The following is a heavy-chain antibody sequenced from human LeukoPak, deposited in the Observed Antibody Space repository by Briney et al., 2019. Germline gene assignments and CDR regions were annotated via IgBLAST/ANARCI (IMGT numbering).Heavy chain of an antibody. CDR1: GFTFSSYW. V-gene: IGHV3-7*01. J-gene: IGHJ3*02. Sequence: GGSLRLSCAASGFTFSSYWMSWVRQAPGKGLEWVANIKQDGSEKYYVDSVKGRFTISRDNSKSTLYLQMNSLRAEDTAVYYCASGGEIAVAEVGAFDIWGQGTMVAVSS. D-gene: IGHD6-19*01. CDR3: ASGGEIAVAEVGAFDI. CDR2: IKQDGSEK.